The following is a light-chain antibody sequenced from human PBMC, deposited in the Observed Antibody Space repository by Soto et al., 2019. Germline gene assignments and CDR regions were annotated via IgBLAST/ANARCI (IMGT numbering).Light chain of an antibody. CDR3: QKFNTAPLT. Sequence: DIQMTQSPSSLSASVGDRVTITCRASQDISVYLAWYQQKPGKGPKLLIYSAFTLQSGVPSRFSGSGSGTDFTLTISSLQPEDVATYYCQKFNTAPLTFGQETRLEIK. CDR2: SAF. J-gene: IGKJ5*01. CDR1: QDISVY. V-gene: IGKV1-27*01.